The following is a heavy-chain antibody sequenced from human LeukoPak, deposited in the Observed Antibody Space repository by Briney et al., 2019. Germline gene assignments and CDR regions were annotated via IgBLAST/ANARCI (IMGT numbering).Heavy chain of an antibody. CDR3: TTEVPNGDLRFDY. Sequence: PGGSLRLSCTASGFSFRTYNLHWVRQAPGKGLEWVAVISYNGGYIHYEDSVKGRFTISRDDSKNTLSLQMSGLRAEDTALYYCTTEVPNGDLRFDYWSQGTLVTVSS. CDR1: GFSFRTYN. V-gene: IGHV3-33*01. D-gene: IGHD4-17*01. CDR2: ISYNGGYI. J-gene: IGHJ4*02.